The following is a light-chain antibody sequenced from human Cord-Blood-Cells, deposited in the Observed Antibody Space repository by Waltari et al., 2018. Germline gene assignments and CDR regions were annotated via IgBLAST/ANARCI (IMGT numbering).Light chain of an antibody. J-gene: IGLJ3*02. V-gene: IGLV2-14*01. CDR1: SSDVGGYNY. CDR2: DVS. Sequence: QSALTQPASVSGSPGQSITISCTGTSSDVGGYNYVSWYQQHPGKAPKLQIYDVSNRPAGVSNRFSGSKSGNTASLTISGLQAEDEADYYCSSYTSSSTRVFGGGTKLTVL. CDR3: SSYTSSSTRV.